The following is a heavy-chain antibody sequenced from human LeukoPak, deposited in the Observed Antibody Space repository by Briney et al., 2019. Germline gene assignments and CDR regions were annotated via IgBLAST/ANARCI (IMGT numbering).Heavy chain of an antibody. V-gene: IGHV3-23*01. J-gene: IGHJ5*02. Sequence: PGGSLRLSCATSGFTFSIYGMSWVRQAPGKGLEWVSGIGGRGGRSYYADSVKGRFTISRDYSKNTLYLQMNSLRADDTAMYYCAKEGIAVTGYNWFDPWGQGTLVTVSS. CDR3: AKEGIAVTGYNWFDP. D-gene: IGHD6-19*01. CDR2: IGGRGGRS. CDR1: GFTFSIYG.